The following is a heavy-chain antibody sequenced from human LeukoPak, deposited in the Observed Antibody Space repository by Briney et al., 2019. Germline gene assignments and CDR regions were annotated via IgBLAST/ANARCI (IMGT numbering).Heavy chain of an antibody. CDR2: ISSSSTYM. J-gene: IGHJ4*02. V-gene: IGHV3-21*01. Sequence: GGSLTLSCAASGFTYNALYMICVRQAPGKGLEWVSSISSSSTYMYYADSVKGRFTISRDNAKNSLYLQMNSLTAEDTAVYYCARELDPTFDYWGQGTLVTVSS. CDR1: GFTYNALY. CDR3: ARELDPTFDY.